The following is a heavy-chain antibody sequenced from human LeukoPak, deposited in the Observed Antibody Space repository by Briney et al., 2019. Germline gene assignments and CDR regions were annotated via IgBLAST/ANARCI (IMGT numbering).Heavy chain of an antibody. CDR1: GYSISNGYY. CDR3: ARSPGDMDV. Sequence: SETLSLTCAVSGYSISNGYYWSWIRQPPGKGLEWIGSIYHSGSTYYNPSLKSRVTISVDTSKNQFSLKLSSVTAADTAVYYCARSPGDMDVWGKGTTVTVSS. V-gene: IGHV4-38-2*01. CDR2: IYHSGST. J-gene: IGHJ6*04.